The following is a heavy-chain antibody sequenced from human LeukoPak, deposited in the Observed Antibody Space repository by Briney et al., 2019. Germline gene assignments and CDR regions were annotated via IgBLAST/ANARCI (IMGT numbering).Heavy chain of an antibody. CDR1: GFTFSSYS. Sequence: GGSLRLSCAASGFTFSSYSMNWVRQAPGKGLEWVSYISSSSSTIYYADSVKGRFTISRDNAKNSLYLQMNSLRAEDTAVYYCARVEKRWLQVYGGSDYWGQGTLVTVSS. D-gene: IGHD5-24*01. CDR3: ARVEKRWLQVYGGSDY. V-gene: IGHV3-48*04. CDR2: ISSSSSTI. J-gene: IGHJ4*02.